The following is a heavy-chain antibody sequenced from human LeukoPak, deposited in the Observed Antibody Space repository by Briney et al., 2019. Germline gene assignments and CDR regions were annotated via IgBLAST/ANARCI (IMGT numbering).Heavy chain of an antibody. CDR3: ARALPHRRLMDTTMEQHWFDP. D-gene: IGHD5-18*01. J-gene: IGHJ5*02. Sequence: ASVKVSCKASGYIFTSYFMHWVRQAPGQGLEWMGLINPSGGSTRYAQKFQGRVTMTRDMYTSTVYMELSSLRSEDTAVYYCARALPHRRLMDTTMEQHWFDPWGQGTLVTVSS. CDR1: GYIFTSYF. V-gene: IGHV1-46*01. CDR2: INPSGGST.